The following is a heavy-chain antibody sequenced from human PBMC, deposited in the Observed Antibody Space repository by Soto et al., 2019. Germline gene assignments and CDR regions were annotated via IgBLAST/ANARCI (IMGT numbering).Heavy chain of an antibody. J-gene: IGHJ4*02. CDR3: GRDPEIFDY. CDR1: GYTFTSSG. Sequence: QVQLVQSGAEVKKPGASVKVSCKASGYTFTSSGISWVRQAPGQGLEWMGWISAYNGNANYAPKLQGRVTRTTDTSTSTAYMERRSLRSDDTAVYYCGRDPEIFDYGGQGTLVTVSS. V-gene: IGHV1-18*01. CDR2: ISAYNGNA.